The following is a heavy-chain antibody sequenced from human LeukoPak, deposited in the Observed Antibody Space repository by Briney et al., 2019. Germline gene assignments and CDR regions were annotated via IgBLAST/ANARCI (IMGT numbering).Heavy chain of an antibody. CDR3: ARVRNGCSGGSCYSGPRSYYFDY. D-gene: IGHD2-15*01. CDR1: GGSISSSSYY. J-gene: IGHJ4*02. Sequence: ETLSLTCTVSGGSISSSSYYWSWIRQPPGKGLEWIGYNYYSGSTNYNPSLKSRVTISVDTSKNQFSLKLSSVTAADTAVYYCARVRNGCSGGSCYSGPRSYYFDYWGQGTLVTVSS. V-gene: IGHV4-61*01. CDR2: NYYSGST.